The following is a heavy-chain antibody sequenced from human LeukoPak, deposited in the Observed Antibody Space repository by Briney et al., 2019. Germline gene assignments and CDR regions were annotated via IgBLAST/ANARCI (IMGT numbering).Heavy chain of an antibody. CDR1: GASITSTSYY. CDR3: ARRYCSSSSCSGNNWFDP. D-gene: IGHD2-2*01. Sequence: SETLSLTCAVSGASITSTSYYWGWIRQPPGRGLEWIGSFFYGGSAYNNPSLKGRVTISIDTSKNDVSLKLSSVTAADTAVYRCARRYCSSSSCSGNNWFDPWGQGTLVTVSS. V-gene: IGHV4-39*07. CDR2: FFYGGSA. J-gene: IGHJ5*02.